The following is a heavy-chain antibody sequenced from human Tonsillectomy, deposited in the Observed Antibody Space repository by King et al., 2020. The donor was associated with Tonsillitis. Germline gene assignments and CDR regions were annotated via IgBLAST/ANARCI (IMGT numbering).Heavy chain of an antibody. V-gene: IGHV1-2*02. D-gene: IGHD3-22*01. CDR3: ARDLSYDSSGYFGY. Sequence: VQLVQSGAEVKKPGASLKVSCKASGYSFTGYYVHWVRQAPGQGLVWLGWVNPNSGGTKYAQQFQGRVTMTGDTSISTAYMELSRLRSDDTAVYYCARDLSYDSSGYFGYWGQGTLVTVSS. CDR1: GYSFTGYY. CDR2: VNPNSGGT. J-gene: IGHJ4*02.